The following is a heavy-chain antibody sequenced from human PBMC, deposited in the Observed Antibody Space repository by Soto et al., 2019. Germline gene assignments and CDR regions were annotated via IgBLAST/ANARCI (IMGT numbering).Heavy chain of an antibody. J-gene: IGHJ6*02. Sequence: GGSLRLSCAASGFTFDDYGMSWVRQAPGKGLEWVSGINWNGGSTGYADSVKGRFTISRDNAKNSLYLQMNSLRAEDTALYYCARDHRRYFDWLLYMDVWGQGTTVTVSS. CDR2: INWNGGST. D-gene: IGHD3-9*01. CDR1: GFTFDDYG. CDR3: ARDHRRYFDWLLYMDV. V-gene: IGHV3-20*04.